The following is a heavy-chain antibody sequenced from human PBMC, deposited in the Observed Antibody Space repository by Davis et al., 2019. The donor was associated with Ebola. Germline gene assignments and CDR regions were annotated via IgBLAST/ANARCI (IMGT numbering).Heavy chain of an antibody. J-gene: IGHJ6*02. CDR2: IFYSGNT. CDR1: GGSTSSSSYY. V-gene: IGHV4-39*01. D-gene: IGHD5-18*01. Sequence: SETLFLTCIVSGGSTSSSSYYWGWIRQPPGKGLEWIGNIFYSGNTHYKSSLKSRVTISVDTSKNQVPLKLNSVTAADTAVYYCARGHTYGSMVYGMNVWGQGTAVTVSS. CDR3: ARGHTYGSMVYGMNV.